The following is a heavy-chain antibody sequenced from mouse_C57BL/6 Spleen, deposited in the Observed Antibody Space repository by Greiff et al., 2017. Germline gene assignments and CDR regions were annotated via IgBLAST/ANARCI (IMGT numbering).Heavy chain of an antibody. D-gene: IGHD3-1*01. CDR1: GYTFTNYW. CDR3: ARSGRYYFDY. Sequence: QVQLQQSGAELVRPGTSVKMSCTASGYTFTNYWIGWAKQRPGHGLEWIGDIYPGGGYTNYNEKFKGKATLTADKSSSTAYMQFSSLTSEDSAIYYCARSGRYYFDYWGQGTTLTVSS. V-gene: IGHV1-63*01. CDR2: IYPGGGYT. J-gene: IGHJ2*01.